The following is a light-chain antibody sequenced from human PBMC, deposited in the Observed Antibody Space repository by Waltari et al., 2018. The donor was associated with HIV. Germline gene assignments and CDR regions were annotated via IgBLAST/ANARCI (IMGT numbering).Light chain of an antibody. CDR1: QSVLYSSNNKNY. V-gene: IGKV4-1*01. J-gene: IGKJ2*01. CDR2: WAS. Sequence: DIVITQSPDFLAVSLGERATINCKSSQSVLYSSNNKNYLAWYQQKPGQPPKLLIYWASTRESGVPDRVSGSGSGIDFTLTISSLQAEDVAVYYCQQYYSIYTFGQGTKLEIK. CDR3: QQYYSIYT.